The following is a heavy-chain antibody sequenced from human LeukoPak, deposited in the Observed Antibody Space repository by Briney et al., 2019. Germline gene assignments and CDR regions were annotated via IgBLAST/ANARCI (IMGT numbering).Heavy chain of an antibody. CDR3: AKDQNVDTAMALDY. J-gene: IGHJ4*02. CDR2: ISGSGGST. Sequence: PGGSLRLSCAASGFTFSSYAMSWVRQTPGKGLEWVSAISGSGGSTYYADSVKGRFTISRDNSKNTLYLQMNSLRAEDTAVYYCAKDQNVDTAMALDYWGQGTLVTVSS. V-gene: IGHV3-23*01. D-gene: IGHD5-18*01. CDR1: GFTFSSYA.